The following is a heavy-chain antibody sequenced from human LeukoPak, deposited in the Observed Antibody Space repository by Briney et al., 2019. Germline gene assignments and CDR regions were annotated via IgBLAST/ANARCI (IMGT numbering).Heavy chain of an antibody. CDR2: IYYSGST. CDR1: GGSISSYC. CDR3: ARDPITMVYGMDV. J-gene: IGHJ6*02. V-gene: IGHV4-59*12. D-gene: IGHD3-10*01. Sequence: PSETLSLTCTVSGGSISSYCWSWIRQPPGKGLEWIGYIYYSGSTNYNPSLKSRVTISVDTSKNQFSLKLSSVTAADTAVYYCARDPITMVYGMDVWGQGTTVTGSS.